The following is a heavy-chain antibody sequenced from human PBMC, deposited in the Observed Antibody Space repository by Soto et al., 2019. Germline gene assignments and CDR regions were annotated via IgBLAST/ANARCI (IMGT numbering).Heavy chain of an antibody. J-gene: IGHJ4*02. CDR1: GFAFYNYA. Sequence: EQLLESGGGLIQPGGSLRLSCAASGFAFYNYAMAWVRQAPGKGLEWVSGISDSGISIYYTDSVKGRFTISRDNSKNTLSLQMDSLRGEDTALYYCAKDARRTGLLGQWVGWGQGTLVTVSS. CDR3: AKDARRTGLLGQWVG. CDR2: ISDSGISI. V-gene: IGHV3-23*01. D-gene: IGHD1-26*01.